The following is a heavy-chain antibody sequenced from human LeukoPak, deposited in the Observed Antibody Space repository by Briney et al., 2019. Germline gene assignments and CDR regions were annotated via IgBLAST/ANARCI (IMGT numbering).Heavy chain of an antibody. V-gene: IGHV3-48*01. CDR1: EFTFSSYS. J-gene: IGHJ4*02. D-gene: IGHD4-11*01. Sequence: GGSLRLSCAASEFTFSSYSMNWVRQAPGKGLEWVSYITNSGNSKSYADSVKGRFTISRDNTKNSLYLQMNSLRAEDTALYYCAKDDYSKSFDYWGQGTLVTVSS. CDR3: AKDDYSKSFDY. CDR2: ITNSGNSK.